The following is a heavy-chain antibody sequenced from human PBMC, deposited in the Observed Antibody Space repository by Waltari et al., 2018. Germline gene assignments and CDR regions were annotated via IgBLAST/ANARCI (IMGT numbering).Heavy chain of an antibody. CDR2: IYYSGST. D-gene: IGHD2-21*01. CDR1: GGSISSSSYY. CDR3: ARVIFPTKMTP. Sequence: QVQLQESGPGLVKPSQTLSLTCTVSGGSISSSSYYWGWIRQPPGKGLEWIGSIYYSGSTYYNPSLKSRVTISVDTSKNQFSLKLSSVTAADTAVYYCARVIFPTKMTPWGQGTLVTVSS. V-gene: IGHV4-39*07. J-gene: IGHJ5*02.